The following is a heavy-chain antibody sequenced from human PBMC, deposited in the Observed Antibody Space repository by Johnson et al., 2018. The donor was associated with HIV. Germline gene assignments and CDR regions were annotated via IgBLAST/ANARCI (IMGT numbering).Heavy chain of an antibody. J-gene: IGHJ3*02. D-gene: IGHD2/OR15-2a*01. Sequence: VQLVESGGGVVQPGGSLRLSCAASRFTFNSYDMNWVRQAPGKGLEWVAFIRYDGSSTYYGDSVKGRFTISRDNSKNTLYLQMNSLRTEDTAVYYCATEYFDIWGQGTMVTVSS. CDR3: ATEYFDI. CDR2: IRYDGSST. CDR1: RFTFNSYD. V-gene: IGHV3-30*02.